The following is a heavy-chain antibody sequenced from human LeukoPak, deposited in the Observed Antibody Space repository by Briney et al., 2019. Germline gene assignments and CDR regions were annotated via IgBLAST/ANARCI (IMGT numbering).Heavy chain of an antibody. J-gene: IGHJ4*02. Sequence: ASVKVSCKASGYTLTNYAISWVRQAPGQGLEWMGCISGYNGKTNYAQKLQGRVTMTTDTSTSTVYMDLRSLRSDDTAVYYCARDVGEGYCSGGSCSDYWGQGTLVTVSS. V-gene: IGHV1-18*01. CDR1: GYTLTNYA. CDR2: ISGYNGKT. CDR3: ARDVGEGYCSGGSCSDY. D-gene: IGHD2-15*01.